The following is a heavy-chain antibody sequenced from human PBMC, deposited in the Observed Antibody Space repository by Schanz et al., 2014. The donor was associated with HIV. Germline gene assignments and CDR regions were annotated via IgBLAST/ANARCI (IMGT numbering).Heavy chain of an antibody. Sequence: EVQLLDSGGGLVQPGGSLRLSCAASGFTFSSYAMSWVRQAPGKGLEWVSAISGSGGSTYYADSVKGRFTISRDNSKNTMYLKMNSLRVDDTAVYYCAKDRNYYDNRYLGKGNYYYYYGMDVWGQGTTVTVSS. CDR3: AKDRNYYDNRYLGKGNYYYYYGMDV. CDR1: GFTFSSYA. J-gene: IGHJ6*02. V-gene: IGHV3-23*01. D-gene: IGHD3-22*01. CDR2: ISGSGGST.